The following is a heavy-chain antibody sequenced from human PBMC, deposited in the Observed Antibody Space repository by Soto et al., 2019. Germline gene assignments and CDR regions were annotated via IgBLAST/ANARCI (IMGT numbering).Heavy chain of an antibody. D-gene: IGHD3-22*01. V-gene: IGHV3-23*01. CDR3: EKDPTSYDSSAQFDS. CDR2: ISGGGGST. J-gene: IGHJ4*02. Sequence: PGGSLRLSCAASGFTFSSYSMNWVRQAPGQGLEWVSGISGGGGSTYYADSVKGRFTISRDNSNNTLYLQMNSLRAEDTAVYYCEKDPTSYDSSAQFDSWGQGTLVTVSS. CDR1: GFTFSSYS.